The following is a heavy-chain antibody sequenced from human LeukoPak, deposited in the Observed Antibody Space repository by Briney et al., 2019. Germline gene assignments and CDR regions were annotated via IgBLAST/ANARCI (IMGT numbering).Heavy chain of an antibody. V-gene: IGHV3-33*01. CDR2: IWHDGSKK. CDR1: GFTFSSYG. J-gene: IGHJ6*03. Sequence: GTSLRLSCAASGFTFSSYGFHWVRQAPGKGLEWVAIIWHDGSKKFYADSVKGRFAISRDSSKNTVFLQMNSLRAEDTAVYYCARAYMTPYMDVWGQGTTVIVSS. CDR3: ARAYMTPYMDV. D-gene: IGHD1-14*01.